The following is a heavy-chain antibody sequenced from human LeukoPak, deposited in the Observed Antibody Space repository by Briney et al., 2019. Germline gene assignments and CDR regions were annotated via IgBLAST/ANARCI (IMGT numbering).Heavy chain of an antibody. CDR2: IFNTGNT. J-gene: IGHJ4*02. CDR1: GGSINSHY. Sequence: SETLSLTCSVSGGSINSHYWSWIRQPPGKRLEWIGYIFNTGNTNYNPSLASRVAMSVDTSRAQFFLRLSPVTAADTAIYYCASRPADTTWYGVFDYWSQGTLVTVSS. V-gene: IGHV4-59*11. D-gene: IGHD3-10*01. CDR3: ASRPADTTWYGVFDY.